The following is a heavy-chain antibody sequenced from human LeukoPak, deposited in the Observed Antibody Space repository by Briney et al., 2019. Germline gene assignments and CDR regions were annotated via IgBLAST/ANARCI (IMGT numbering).Heavy chain of an antibody. J-gene: IGHJ4*02. Sequence: SETLSLTCAVYGGSFSGYYWSWIRQPPGKGLEWIGEINHSGSTNYNPSLKSRVTISVDTSKNQFALKLSSVTAADTAVYYCATALRFRSYFDYWGQGTLVTVSS. CDR1: GGSFSGYY. CDR2: INHSGST. D-gene: IGHD5-12*01. CDR3: ATALRFRSYFDY. V-gene: IGHV4-34*01.